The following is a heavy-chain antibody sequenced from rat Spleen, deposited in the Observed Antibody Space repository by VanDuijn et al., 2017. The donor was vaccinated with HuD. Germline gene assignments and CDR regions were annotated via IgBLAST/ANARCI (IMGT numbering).Heavy chain of an antibody. D-gene: IGHD1-11*01. V-gene: IGHV5-29*01. CDR1: GFTFSNYD. CDR3: AKDGRGFAY. CDR2: ISYDGSST. Sequence: EVQLVESGGGLVQPGRSMKLSCAASGFTFSNYDMAWVRQAPTKGLEWVATISYDGSSTYYRDSVKGRFTISRDNAENTVYLQMNSLRSEDTATYYCAKDGRGFAYWGQGTLVTVSS. J-gene: IGHJ3*01.